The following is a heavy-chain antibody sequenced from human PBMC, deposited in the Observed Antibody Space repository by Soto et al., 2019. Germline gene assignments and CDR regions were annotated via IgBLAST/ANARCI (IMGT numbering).Heavy chain of an antibody. J-gene: IGHJ6*03. CDR3: AWEGRYYYYHYYLHV. CDR1: GYTFTSYG. CDR2: ISAYNGNT. V-gene: IGHV1-18*01. Sequence: GASVKVSCKASGYTFTSYGISWVRQAPGQGLEWMGWISAYNGNTNYAQKLQGRVTMTTDTSTSTAYMELRSLRSDDTAVEYCAWEGRYYYYHYYLHVWGKGTTATVSS. D-gene: IGHD1-1*01.